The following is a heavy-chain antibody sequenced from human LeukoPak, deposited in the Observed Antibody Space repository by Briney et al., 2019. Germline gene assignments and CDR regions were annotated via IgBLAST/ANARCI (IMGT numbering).Heavy chain of an antibody. CDR2: IFYSGST. CDR3: ARATPVGGVRFDY. J-gene: IGHJ4*02. V-gene: IGHV4-39*07. D-gene: IGHD3-16*01. CDR1: GGSISSSSYY. Sequence: SETLSLTCTVSGGSISSSSYYWGWIRQPPGKGLEWIGNIFYSGSTYYNPSLKSRVTISVDTSKNQFSLKLSSVTAADTAVYYCARATPVGGVRFDYWGQGTLVTVSS.